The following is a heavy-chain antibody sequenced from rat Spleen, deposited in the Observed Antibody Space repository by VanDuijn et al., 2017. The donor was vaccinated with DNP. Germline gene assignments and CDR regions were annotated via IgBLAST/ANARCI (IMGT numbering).Heavy chain of an antibody. Sequence: EVQLVESGGGLVQPGRSLKVSCVASGFDFNSYTMSWVRQAPGKGLDWVASISIRDHNFATLYGDAVEERFTISRVNAKDTLYLQMDSLRSEDTATYYCATQGQLGITWFAYWGQGTLVTVSS. CDR2: IRDHNFAT. CDR3: ATQGQLGITWFAY. J-gene: IGHJ3*01. CDR1: GFDFNSYT. D-gene: IGHD1-5*01. V-gene: IGHV10-4*01.